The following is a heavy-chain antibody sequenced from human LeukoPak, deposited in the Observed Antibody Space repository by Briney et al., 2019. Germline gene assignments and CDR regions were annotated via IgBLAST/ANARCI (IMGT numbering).Heavy chain of an antibody. V-gene: IGHV1-69*04. D-gene: IGHD5-18*01. CDR3: ARVAPPYSYDRGVYFDY. CDR2: IIPILGIA. Sequence: ASVKVSCKASGGTFSSYAISWVRQAPGQGLEWMGRIIPILGIANYAQEFQGRVTITADKSTSTAYMELSSLRSEDTAVYYCARVAPPYSYDRGVYFDYWGQGTLVTVSS. J-gene: IGHJ4*02. CDR1: GGTFSSYA.